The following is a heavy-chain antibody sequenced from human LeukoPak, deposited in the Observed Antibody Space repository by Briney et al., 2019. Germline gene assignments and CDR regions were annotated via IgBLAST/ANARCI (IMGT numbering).Heavy chain of an antibody. CDR3: AKDLMRLGDY. CDR1: GFTFSSYG. V-gene: IGHV3-30*18. D-gene: IGHD3-22*01. Sequence: GGSLRLSCAASGFTFSSYGMHWVRQAPGKGLEWVAVISYDGSNKYYADSVKGRFTISRDNSKNTLYLQMNSLRAGDTAVYYCAKDLMRLGDYWGQGTLVTVSS. CDR2: ISYDGSNK. J-gene: IGHJ4*02.